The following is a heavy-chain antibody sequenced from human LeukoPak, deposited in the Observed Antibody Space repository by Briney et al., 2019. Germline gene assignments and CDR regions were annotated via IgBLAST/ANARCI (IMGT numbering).Heavy chain of an antibody. J-gene: IGHJ4*02. V-gene: IGHV4-59*12. D-gene: IGHD1-26*01. Sequence: SETLSLTCTVSGGSISNYYWSWIRQPPGKGLEWIGYIYYSGGTNYNPSLKSRVTISVDTSKNQFSLKLSSVTAGDTAVYYCATMGSVGASYYFDYWGQGILVTVSS. CDR3: ATMGSVGASYYFDY. CDR2: IYYSGGT. CDR1: GGSISNYY.